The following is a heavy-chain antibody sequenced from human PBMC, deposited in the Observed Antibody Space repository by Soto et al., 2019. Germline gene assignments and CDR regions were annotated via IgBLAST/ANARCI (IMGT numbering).Heavy chain of an antibody. CDR3: ARGVITFGGVIVPHDY. V-gene: IGHV1-46*03. J-gene: IGHJ4*02. CDR2: INPSGGST. CDR1: GYTFTSYY. D-gene: IGHD3-16*02. Sequence: ASVKVSCKASGYTFTSYYMHWVRQAPGQGLEWMGIINPSGGSTSYAQKFQGRVTMTRDTSTSTVYMELSSLRSEDTAVYYCARGVITFGGVIVPHDYWGQGTLVTVSS.